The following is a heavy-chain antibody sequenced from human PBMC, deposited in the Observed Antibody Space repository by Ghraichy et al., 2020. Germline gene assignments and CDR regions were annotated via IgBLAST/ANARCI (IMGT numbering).Heavy chain of an antibody. D-gene: IGHD2-2*01. J-gene: IGHJ6*03. Sequence: SQTLSLTCTVSGGSISSNTYYWGWIRQPPGKGLEWIGSIYYSGSTYYNPSLKSRVTISVDTSKNQFSLKLNSVTAADTAVYYCAVVLGSRYFYMDVRGKGTTVTVSS. CDR1: GGSISSNTYY. CDR3: AVVLGSRYFYMDV. V-gene: IGHV4-39*01. CDR2: IYYSGST.